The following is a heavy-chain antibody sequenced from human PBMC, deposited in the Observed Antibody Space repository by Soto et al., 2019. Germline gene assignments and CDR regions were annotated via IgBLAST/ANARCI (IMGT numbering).Heavy chain of an antibody. V-gene: IGHV5-51*01. Sequence: GESLKISCKGSGYSFTSYWIGWVRQMPGKGLEWMGIIYPGDSDTRYSPSFQGQVTISGDKSISTAYLQWSSLKASDSAMYYCASTSSGWYRDFQHWGQGTLVTVSS. J-gene: IGHJ1*01. D-gene: IGHD6-19*01. CDR3: ASTSSGWYRDFQH. CDR1: GYSFTSYW. CDR2: IYPGDSDT.